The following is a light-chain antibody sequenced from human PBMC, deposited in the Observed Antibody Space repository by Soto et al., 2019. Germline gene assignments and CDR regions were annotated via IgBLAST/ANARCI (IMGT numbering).Light chain of an antibody. CDR2: EVS. J-gene: IGLJ3*02. Sequence: QSALTQPASVSGSPGQSITISCTGTSSDVGGYKYVSWYQQHPGKVPKLMIYEVSNRPSGVSNRFSGSESGNTASLTISGLQAEDEADYYCSSYTSSSTLVFGGGTKLTVL. V-gene: IGLV2-14*01. CDR1: SSDVGGYKY. CDR3: SSYTSSSTLV.